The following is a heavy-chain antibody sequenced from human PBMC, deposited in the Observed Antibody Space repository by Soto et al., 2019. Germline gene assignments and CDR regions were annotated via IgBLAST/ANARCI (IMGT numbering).Heavy chain of an antibody. CDR1: GFTFSSYA. D-gene: IGHD3-22*01. CDR2: ISGSGGST. Sequence: GGSLRLSCAASGFTFSSYAMSWVRQAPGKGLEWVSAISGSGGSTYYADSVKGWFTISRDNSKNTLYLQMNSLRAEDTAVYYCASSSTYYYDSSGYLEYDYWGQGTLVTVSS. V-gene: IGHV3-23*01. J-gene: IGHJ4*02. CDR3: ASSSTYYYDSSGYLEYDY.